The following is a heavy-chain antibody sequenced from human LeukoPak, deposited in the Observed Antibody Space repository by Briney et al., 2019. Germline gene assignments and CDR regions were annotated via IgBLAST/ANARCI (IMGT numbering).Heavy chain of an antibody. CDR3: ARDRYCSSTSCLVGGGYYYYYMDV. CDR1: GYTFTGYY. J-gene: IGHJ6*03. Sequence: ASVKVSCKASGYTFTGYYMHRVRQAPGQGLEWMGWINPNSGGTNYAQKFQGRVTMTRDTSISTAYMELSRLRSDDTAVYYCARDRYCSSTSCLVGGGYYYYYMDVWGKGTTVTISS. CDR2: INPNSGGT. V-gene: IGHV1-2*02. D-gene: IGHD2-2*01.